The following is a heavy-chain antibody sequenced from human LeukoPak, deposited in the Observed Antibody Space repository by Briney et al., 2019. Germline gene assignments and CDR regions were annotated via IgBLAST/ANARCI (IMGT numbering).Heavy chain of an antibody. V-gene: IGHV3-30*03. CDR2: TSSDLNVK. J-gene: IGHJ4*02. Sequence: GGSLRLSCVVSGFTFSTSAMSWVRQAPGKGLEWVAVTSSDLNVKLYADSVKGRFTISRDNSRSTLYLQMNSLRPEDTAIYYCAREGYYGSGSPPSLYFDYWGQGTPVTVSS. CDR3: AREGYYGSGSPPSLYFDY. CDR1: GFTFSTSA. D-gene: IGHD3-10*01.